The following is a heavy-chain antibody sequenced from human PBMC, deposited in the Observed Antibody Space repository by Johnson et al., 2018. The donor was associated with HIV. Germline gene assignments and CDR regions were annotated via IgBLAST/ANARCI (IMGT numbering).Heavy chain of an antibody. CDR1: GFTVSSNY. CDR2: IYSGGST. D-gene: IGHD3-16*01. CDR3: TTERGDPLIGADAFDI. Sequence: EQLVESGGGVVQHGRSLRLSCAASGFTVSSNYMSWVRQAPGKGLEWVSVIYSGGSTYYADSVKGRFTISRDNSKNSLYLQMNSMKTEDTAVYYCTTERGDPLIGADAFDIWGQGTMVTVSS. V-gene: IGHV3-66*01. J-gene: IGHJ3*02.